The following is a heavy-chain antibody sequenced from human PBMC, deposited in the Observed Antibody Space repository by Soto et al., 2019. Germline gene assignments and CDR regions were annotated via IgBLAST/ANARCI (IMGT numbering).Heavy chain of an antibody. CDR3: ARVGYYDSSGYYPLDY. J-gene: IGHJ4*02. CDR2: IWYDGSNK. Sequence: GGSLGLGCAASGFTVSSYVMHWVRQAPGKGLEWVAVIWYDGSNKYYADSVKGRFTISRDNSKNTLYLQMNSLRAEDTAVYYCARVGYYDSSGYYPLDYWGQGTLVTVSS. V-gene: IGHV3-33*01. D-gene: IGHD3-22*01. CDR1: GFTVSSYV.